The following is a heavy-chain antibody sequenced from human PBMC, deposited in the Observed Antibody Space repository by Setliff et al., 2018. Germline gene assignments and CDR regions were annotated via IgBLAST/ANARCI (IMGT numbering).Heavy chain of an antibody. V-gene: IGHV3-72*01. CDR2: SRNKGNSYST. D-gene: IGHD3-3*01. CDR3: TRARDRSGYWDFDY. Sequence: GGSLRLSCAASGFTFSDHYMDWVRQAPGKGLEWVGRSRNKGNSYSTEYAESVRGRFTISRDDSKNSLYLQMNSLKTEDTAVYYCTRARDRSGYWDFDYWGQGTLVTVSS. J-gene: IGHJ4*02. CDR1: GFTFSDHY.